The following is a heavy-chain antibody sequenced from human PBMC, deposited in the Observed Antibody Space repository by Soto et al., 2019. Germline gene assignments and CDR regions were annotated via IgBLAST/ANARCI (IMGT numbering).Heavy chain of an antibody. CDR2: MNPNSGTT. CDR3: ARERSSGAFDI. J-gene: IGHJ3*02. Sequence: QVQLVQSGAEVKKPGASVKVSCKTSGYTFTSYDINWVRQDTGQGLEWMGWMNPNSGTTAYAQKFQGRATMTRNTSISTAYMELSSLRSEDTAVYYCARERSSGAFDIWGQGTRVTVSS. D-gene: IGHD1-26*01. V-gene: IGHV1-8*01. CDR1: GYTFTSYD.